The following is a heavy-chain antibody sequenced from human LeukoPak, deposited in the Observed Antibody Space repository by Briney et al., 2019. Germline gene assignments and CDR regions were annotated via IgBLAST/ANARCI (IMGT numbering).Heavy chain of an antibody. J-gene: IGHJ2*01. CDR1: GGSISSGGYY. D-gene: IGHD3-22*01. Sequence: SQTLSLTCTVSGGSISSGGYYWSWIRQPPGKGLEWIGYIYYSGSTNYNPSLKSRVTISVDTSKNQFSLKLSSVTAADTAVYYCARHNYYYDSSGYFPGNFDLWGRGTLVTVSS. CDR3: ARHNYYYDSSGYFPGNFDL. CDR2: IYYSGST. V-gene: IGHV4-61*08.